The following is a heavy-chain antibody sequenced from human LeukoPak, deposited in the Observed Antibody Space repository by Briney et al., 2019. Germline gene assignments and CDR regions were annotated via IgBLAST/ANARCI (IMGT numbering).Heavy chain of an antibody. CDR2: MNPNSGNT. Sequence: ASVKVSCKASGYTFTSYDINWVRQATGQGLEWMGWMNPNSGNTNYEQKLQGRGTMTTDTSTSTAYMELRSLRSDDTAVYYCARDFAISMRVVGGGVWGQGTLVTVSS. D-gene: IGHD3-22*01. CDR3: ARDFAISMRVVGGGV. V-gene: IGHV1-18*01. J-gene: IGHJ4*02. CDR1: GYTFTSYD.